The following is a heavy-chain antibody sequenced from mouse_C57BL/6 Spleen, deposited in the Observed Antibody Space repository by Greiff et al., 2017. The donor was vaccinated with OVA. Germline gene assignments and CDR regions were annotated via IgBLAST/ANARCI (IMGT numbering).Heavy chain of an antibody. CDR3: AREGDSSGPIYAMDY. V-gene: IGHV5-4*01. CDR2: ISDGGSYT. Sequence: DVKLVESGGGLVKPGGSLKLSCAASGFTFSSYAMSWVRQTPEKRLEWVATISDGGSYTYYPDNVKGRFTISRDNAKNNLYLQMSHLKSEDTAMYYCAREGDSSGPIYAMDYWGQGTSVTVSS. J-gene: IGHJ4*01. CDR1: GFTFSSYA. D-gene: IGHD3-2*02.